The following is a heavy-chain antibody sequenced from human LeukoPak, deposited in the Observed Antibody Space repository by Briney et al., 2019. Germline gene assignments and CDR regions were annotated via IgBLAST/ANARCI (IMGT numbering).Heavy chain of an antibody. J-gene: IGHJ4*02. Sequence: GASVKVSSKASASTFTGYYMHWVRQASGQGLEWMGWINPNSGGTNYSQKFPGRVTMTRDTSISTAYMELSRLRSDNTAVYYCAREGGGDTKWGQGTLVTV. V-gene: IGHV1-2*02. CDR2: INPNSGGT. CDR3: AREGGGDTK. CDR1: ASTFTGYY. D-gene: IGHD2-21*01.